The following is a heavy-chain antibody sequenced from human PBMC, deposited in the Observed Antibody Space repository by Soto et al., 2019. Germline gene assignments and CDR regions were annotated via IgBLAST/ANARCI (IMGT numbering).Heavy chain of an antibody. J-gene: IGHJ6*02. CDR1: GYSSTTYL. Sequence: PAEPLNISCNGSGYSSTTYLISWVRQMPGKGLEWMGRIDPSYSYTNYSPSFQGHVTISADKSISTAYLQWSSLKASDIAMYYCALLRGMDVWGQGTTVTVSS. V-gene: IGHV5-10-1*01. D-gene: IGHD3-10*01. CDR2: IDPSYSYT. CDR3: ALLRGMDV.